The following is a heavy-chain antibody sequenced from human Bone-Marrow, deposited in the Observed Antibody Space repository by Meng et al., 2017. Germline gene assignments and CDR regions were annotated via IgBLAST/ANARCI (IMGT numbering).Heavy chain of an antibody. J-gene: IGHJ4*02. CDR2: ISYDGSNK. CDR3: ARLVVVAAIDY. Sequence: QVRVVESGGGVVQPGRSLRLSFVASGFTFSSYAMHWVRQAPGKGLEWVAVISYDGSNKYYADSVKGRFTISRDNSKNTLYLQMNSLRAEDTAVYYCARLVVVAAIDYWGQGTLVTVSS. D-gene: IGHD2-15*01. CDR1: GFTFSSYA. V-gene: IGHV3-30*01.